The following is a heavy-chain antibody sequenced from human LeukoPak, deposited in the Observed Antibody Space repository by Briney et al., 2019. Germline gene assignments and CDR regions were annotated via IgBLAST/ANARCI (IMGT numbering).Heavy chain of an antibody. Sequence: PSETLSLTCTVSGGSISSGGYYWSWIRQHPGKGLEWIGYIYYSGSTYYNPSLKSRVTISVDTSKNQFSLKLSSVTAADTAVYYCARESGGGVGAKTHFDYWGQGTLVTVSS. CDR2: IYYSGST. D-gene: IGHD1-26*01. J-gene: IGHJ4*02. V-gene: IGHV4-31*03. CDR1: GGSISSGGYY. CDR3: ARESGGGVGAKTHFDY.